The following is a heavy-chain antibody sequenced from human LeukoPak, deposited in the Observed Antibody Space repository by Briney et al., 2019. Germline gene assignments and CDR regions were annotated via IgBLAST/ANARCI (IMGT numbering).Heavy chain of an antibody. Sequence: GESLKISCQGSGSSFTSYWIGWVRQLPGKGLEWMGIIYPGDSDTRYSPSFQGQVTISADKSISTSYLQWSSLKASDTAMYYCARQDTAMVTFDYWGQGTLVTVSS. CDR1: GSSFTSYW. J-gene: IGHJ4*02. CDR2: IYPGDSDT. D-gene: IGHD5-18*01. V-gene: IGHV5-51*01. CDR3: ARQDTAMVTFDY.